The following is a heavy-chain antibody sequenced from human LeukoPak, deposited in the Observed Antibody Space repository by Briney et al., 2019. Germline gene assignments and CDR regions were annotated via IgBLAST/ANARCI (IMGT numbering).Heavy chain of an antibody. CDR2: IKQDGNER. V-gene: IGHV3-7*01. D-gene: IGHD5-12*01. CDR3: ARGYALFEY. J-gene: IGHJ4*02. CDR1: GFTFSSYW. Sequence: GGFLRLSCAASGFTFSSYWMSWVRQAPGKGLEWVANIKQDGNERYYVDSVKGRFTISRDNAKNSLYLQMNSLRAEDTAIYYCARGYALFEYWGQGTLVTVSS.